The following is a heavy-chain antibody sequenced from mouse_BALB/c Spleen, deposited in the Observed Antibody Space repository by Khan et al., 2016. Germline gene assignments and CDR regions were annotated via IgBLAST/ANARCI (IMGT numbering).Heavy chain of an antibody. Sequence: QIQLVQSGPELKKPGETVKISCKASGYTFTNYGMNWVKQAPGKGLKWMGWINTYTGEPTYADDFKGRFAFSLETSASTAYLQINNLKNEDTATYCFACQSLYGICVGGAMDYWGQGTSVTVSS. D-gene: IGHD2-10*02. CDR1: GYTFTNYG. CDR3: ACQSLYGICVGGAMDY. CDR2: INTYTGEP. J-gene: IGHJ4*01. V-gene: IGHV9-3-1*01.